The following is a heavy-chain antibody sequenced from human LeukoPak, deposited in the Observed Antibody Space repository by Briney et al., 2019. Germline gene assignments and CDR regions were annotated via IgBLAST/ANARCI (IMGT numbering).Heavy chain of an antibody. V-gene: IGHV3-11*04. J-gene: IGHJ4*02. CDR2: ISSSGRTI. CDR1: GFTFSDYY. CDR3: ARDSTLYYFDY. Sequence: TGGSLRLSCAASGFTFSDYYISWIRQAPGKGLEWASYISSSGRTIYYADSVKGRLTISRDNAKNSLYLQMNSLRAEDTAVYYCARDSTLYYFDYWGQGTLVTVSS.